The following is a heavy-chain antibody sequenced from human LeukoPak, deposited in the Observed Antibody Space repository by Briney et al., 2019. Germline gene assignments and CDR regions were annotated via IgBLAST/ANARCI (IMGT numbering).Heavy chain of an antibody. CDR3: ARGGYYYDSSGFVLDY. D-gene: IGHD3-22*01. V-gene: IGHV3-30-3*01. CDR2: ISYDGSNK. Sequence: GGSLRLSCAASGFTFSSYAMHWVRQAPGKGLEWVAVISYDGSNKYYADSVKGRFTISRDNSKNTLYLQMNSLRAEDTAVYYCARGGYYYDSSGFVLDYWGQGTLVTVSS. J-gene: IGHJ4*02. CDR1: GFTFSSYA.